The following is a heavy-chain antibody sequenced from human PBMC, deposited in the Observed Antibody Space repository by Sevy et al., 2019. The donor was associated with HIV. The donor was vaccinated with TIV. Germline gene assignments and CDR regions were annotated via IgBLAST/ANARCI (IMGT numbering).Heavy chain of an antibody. CDR2: IYYTGPT. Sequence: SETLSLTCSVSGGSISSGGYYWSWIRQHPGKGLEWLGDIYYTGPTYYTPSLKSRVTISIDTSKNQFSLKLSSVTAADTAVYYCARKLGGYSFGRHTEVSFDYWGQGTLVTVSS. V-gene: IGHV4-31*03. CDR1: GGSISSGGYY. CDR3: ARKLGGYSFGRHTEVSFDY. D-gene: IGHD5-18*01. J-gene: IGHJ4*02.